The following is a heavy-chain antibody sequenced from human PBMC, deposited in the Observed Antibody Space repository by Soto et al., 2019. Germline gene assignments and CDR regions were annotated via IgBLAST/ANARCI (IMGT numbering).Heavy chain of an antibody. J-gene: IGHJ6*02. CDR1: GFTFSSYG. CDR2: ISYDGSNK. CDR3: AKSELRYFDWLFYGMDV. V-gene: IGHV3-30*18. Sequence: QVQLVESGGGVFQPGRSLRLSCAASGFTFSSYGMHWVRQAPGKGLEWVAVISYDGSNKYYADSVKGRFTISRDNSKNTLYLQMNSLRAEDTAVYYCAKSELRYFDWLFYGMDVWGQGTTVTVSS. D-gene: IGHD3-9*01.